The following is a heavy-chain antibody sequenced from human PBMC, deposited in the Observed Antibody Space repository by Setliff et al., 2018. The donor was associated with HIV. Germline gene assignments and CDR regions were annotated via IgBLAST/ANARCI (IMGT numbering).Heavy chain of an antibody. CDR3: ARSRPYNSALDY. Sequence: PGGSLRLSCAASGFTVYSYYMSWVRQAPGKGLEWVSVIYSDGNTYYADSVKGRFTVSRDNSKNTVYLQVGSLRPDDTAMYYCARSRPYNSALDYWGQGTLVTVSS. D-gene: IGHD6-25*01. CDR2: IYSDGNT. CDR1: GFTVYSYY. V-gene: IGHV3-66*02. J-gene: IGHJ4*02.